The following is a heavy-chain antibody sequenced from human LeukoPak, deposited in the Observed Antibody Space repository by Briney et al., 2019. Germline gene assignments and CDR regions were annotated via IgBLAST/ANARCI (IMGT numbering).Heavy chain of an antibody. CDR2: IYYSGST. D-gene: IGHD1-26*01. V-gene: IGHV4-59*01. CDR3: ARGLGGSPY. CDR1: GGSISGYY. J-gene: IGHJ4*02. Sequence: PSETLSLTCTVSGGSISGYYWSWIRQPPGKGLEWIGYIYYSGSTNYNPSLKSRITISVDTSKNQFSLKLSSVTAADTAVYYCARGLGGSPYRGQGTLVTVSS.